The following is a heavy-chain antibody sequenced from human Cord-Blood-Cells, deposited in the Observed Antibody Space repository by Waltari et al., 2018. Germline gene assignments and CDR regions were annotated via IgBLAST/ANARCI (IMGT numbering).Heavy chain of an antibody. CDR3: ARSYDSSGYYFLDFDY. Sequence: QLQLQESGPGLVKPSETLSLTCTVSGGSISSSSYYWGWIRQPPGKGLEWIGSIYYSGCTYYNPSLKSRVTISVDTSKNQFSLKLSSVTAADTAVYYCARSYDSSGYYFLDFDYWGQGTLVTVSS. CDR2: IYYSGCT. D-gene: IGHD3-22*01. CDR1: GGSISSSSYY. J-gene: IGHJ4*02. V-gene: IGHV4-39*01.